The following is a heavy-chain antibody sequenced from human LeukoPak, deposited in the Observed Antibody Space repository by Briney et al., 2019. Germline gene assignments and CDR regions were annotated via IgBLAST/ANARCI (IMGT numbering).Heavy chain of an antibody. J-gene: IGHJ6*03. CDR1: GFTFSSYG. CDR2: ISYDGSNK. Sequence: GGSLRLSCAASGFTFSSYGMHWVRQAPGKGLEGVAVISYDGSNKYYADSVKGRFTISRDNSKDTLYLQMNSLRAEDTAVYYCARGRVRTFGEVIVSRYYYMDVWGKGTTVTVSS. V-gene: IGHV3-30*03. CDR3: ARGRVRTFGEVIVSRYYYMDV. D-gene: IGHD3-16*02.